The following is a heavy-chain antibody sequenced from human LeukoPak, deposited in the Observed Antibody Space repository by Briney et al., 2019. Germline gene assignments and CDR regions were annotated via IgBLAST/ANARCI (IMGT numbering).Heavy chain of an antibody. J-gene: IGHJ4*02. CDR1: GFTFSSYS. D-gene: IGHD2-21*02. CDR3: ASRTFNCGGDCFLDY. CDR2: ISSSSSYI. V-gene: IGHV3-21*01. Sequence: GGSLRLSCAASGFTFSSYSMNWVRQAPGKGLEWVSSISSSSSYIYYADSVKGRFTISRDNAKNSLYLQMNSLRAEDTAVYYCASRTFNCGGDCFLDYWGQGTLVTLSS.